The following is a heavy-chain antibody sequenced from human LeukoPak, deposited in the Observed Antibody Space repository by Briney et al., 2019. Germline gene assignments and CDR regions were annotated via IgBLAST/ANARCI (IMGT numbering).Heavy chain of an antibody. CDR1: GFTFSSYA. CDR3: ARDPPPCTSATCYTGFDY. CDR2: ISGSGGST. V-gene: IGHV3-23*01. J-gene: IGHJ4*02. D-gene: IGHD2-2*02. Sequence: GGSLRLSCAASGFTFSSYAMSWVRQAPGKGLEWVSAISGSGGSTYYADSVKGRFTISRDNSKNTLYLQMNSLRAEDTAVYYCARDPPPCTSATCYTGFDYWGQGTLVTVAS.